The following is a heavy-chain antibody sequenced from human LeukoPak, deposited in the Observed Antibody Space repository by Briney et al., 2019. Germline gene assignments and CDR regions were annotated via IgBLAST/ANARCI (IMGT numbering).Heavy chain of an antibody. CDR2: ISYDGSNK. CDR1: GFTFSSYG. V-gene: IGHV3-30*03. D-gene: IGHD2-15*01. J-gene: IGHJ4*02. Sequence: GRSLRLSCAASGFTFSSYGMHWVRQAPGKGLEWVAVISYDGSNKYYADSVKGRFTISRDNSKNTLYLQMNSLRAEDTAVYYCARVLRWYCSGGSCYYFDYWGQGTLVTVSS. CDR3: ARVLRWYCSGGSCYYFDY.